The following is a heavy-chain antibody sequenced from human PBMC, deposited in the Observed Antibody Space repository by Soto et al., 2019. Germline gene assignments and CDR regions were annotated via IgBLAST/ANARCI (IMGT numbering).Heavy chain of an antibody. CDR1: GFTFSSYS. CDR2: ISSSSSTI. V-gene: IGHV3-48*01. J-gene: IGHJ2*01. CDR3: ARVCFYCRGGSCYSAWSFDL. Sequence: PGGSLRLSCAASGFTFSSYSMNWVRQAPGKGLEWVSYISSSSSTIYYADSVKGRFTISRDNAMNSLYLQMNSLRAEDTAVYYCARVCFYCRGGSCYSAWSFDLWGRGPLVTVSP. D-gene: IGHD2-15*01.